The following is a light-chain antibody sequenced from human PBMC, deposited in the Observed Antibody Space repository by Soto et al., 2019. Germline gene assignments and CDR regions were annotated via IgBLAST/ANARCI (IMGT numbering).Light chain of an antibody. CDR2: AGS. J-gene: IGKJ1*01. CDR1: QSISSY. Sequence: IQITQAPSSLSASVGDRVTITCRASQSISSYLNWYQQKPGNDPQLLIYAGSSLQSGVTSRFSGSGAGTDLTLPISSLQPEDFATYYCQQSYSTPRTFGQGTKVDIK. V-gene: IGKV1-39*01. CDR3: QQSYSTPRT.